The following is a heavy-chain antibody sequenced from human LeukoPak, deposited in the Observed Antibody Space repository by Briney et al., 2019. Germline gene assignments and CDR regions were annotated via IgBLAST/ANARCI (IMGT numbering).Heavy chain of an antibody. D-gene: IGHD2-2*01. Sequence: AAVNVSCKSSGYTFTGYYMHWVGQAPGQGGAGVGWINPNSGGTNYAQKLQRRVTMTRDTYISTAYMELSRLKSDDTAVYYCARPVFCSSTSCPFDYWGQGTLVTVSS. CDR3: ARPVFCSSTSCPFDY. CDR2: INPNSGGT. CDR1: GYTFTGYY. V-gene: IGHV1-2*02. J-gene: IGHJ4*02.